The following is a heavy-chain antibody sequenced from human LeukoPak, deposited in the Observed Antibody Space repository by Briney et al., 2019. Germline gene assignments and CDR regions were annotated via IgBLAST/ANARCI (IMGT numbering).Heavy chain of an antibody. J-gene: IGHJ3*02. CDR3: ASGYCGGACQLGGVDM. CDR1: GGSLSAYY. Sequence: SETLSLTCAVYGGSLSAYYWTWIRQPPGKGLEWIGEINHSGSTNYNPSLKSRVTISVDTSKNQFSLKLSSVTAADTAVYYCASGYCGGACQLGGVDMWGQGTMVTVSS. CDR2: INHSGST. V-gene: IGHV4-34*01. D-gene: IGHD2-21*02.